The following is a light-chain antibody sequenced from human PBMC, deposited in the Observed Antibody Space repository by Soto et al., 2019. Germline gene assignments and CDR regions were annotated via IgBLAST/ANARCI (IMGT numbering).Light chain of an antibody. CDR2: DAS. CDR1: QDITNY. Sequence: DIQMTQSASSRAAFVGDRGSITCQPRQDITNYLAWYQQKPGKAPKLLIYDASSLKSGVPSRFSGSGSGTEFTLTISSLQPDDFATYYCQQYNSYSRTFGPGTKVDTK. V-gene: IGKV1-5*01. J-gene: IGKJ3*01. CDR3: QQYNSYSRT.